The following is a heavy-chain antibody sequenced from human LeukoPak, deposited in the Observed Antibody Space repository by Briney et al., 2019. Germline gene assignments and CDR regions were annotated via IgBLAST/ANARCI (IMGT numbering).Heavy chain of an antibody. J-gene: IGHJ4*02. D-gene: IGHD2-2*01. CDR3: AREGVVPAALDY. V-gene: IGHV3-30*04. Sequence: GGSLRLSCAASGFTFSSYPMHWVRQAPGKGLEWVAVISYDGSNKYYADSVKGRFTISRDNSKNKLYLQMNSLRAEDTDVYYCAREGVVPAALDYWGQGTLVTVSS. CDR1: GFTFSSYP. CDR2: ISYDGSNK.